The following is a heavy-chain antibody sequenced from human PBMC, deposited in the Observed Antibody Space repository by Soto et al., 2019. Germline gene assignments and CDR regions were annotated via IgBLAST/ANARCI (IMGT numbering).Heavy chain of an antibody. J-gene: IGHJ5*02. CDR2: IYYAGTH. V-gene: IGHV4-59*13. CDR3: ARDRDRHSSGLPSFDP. Sequence: SETLSLTCSVSGCSFSNYYWSWVRQPPGKRLEWIGYIYYAGTHDYNPSLRGRATISVDTSKDQFSLKLTSVTAADTAVYYCARDRDRHSSGLPSFDPWGQGILVTVPS. D-gene: IGHD3-22*01. CDR1: GCSFSNYY.